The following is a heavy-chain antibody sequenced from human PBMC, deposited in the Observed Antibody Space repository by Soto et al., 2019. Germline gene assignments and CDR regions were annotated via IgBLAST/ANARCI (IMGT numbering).Heavy chain of an antibody. V-gene: IGHV3-15*07. J-gene: IGHJ4*02. CDR2: IKRKTDAGTT. CDR1: GFTFSNAW. D-gene: IGHD6-19*01. CDR3: TTDFYNSAWYLGY. Sequence: GGSLRLSCAASGFTFSNAWMNWVRQAPGKGLEWVGRIKRKTDAGTTDYAAPVKGRFTISRDDSENTLYLQMNSLETEDTAVYYCTTDFYNSAWYLGYWGQGTLVTVSS.